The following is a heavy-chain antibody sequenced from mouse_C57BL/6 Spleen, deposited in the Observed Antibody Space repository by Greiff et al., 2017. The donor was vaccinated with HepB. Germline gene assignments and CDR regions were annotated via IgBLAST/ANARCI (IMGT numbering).Heavy chain of an antibody. CDR2: IHPNSGST. J-gene: IGHJ4*01. Sequence: QVQLQQPGAELVKPGASVKLSCKASGYTFTSYWMHWVKQRPGQGLEWIGMIHPNSGSTNYNEKLKSKATLTVDKSSSTAYMQLSSLTSEDSAVYDYARQAGTNYYAMDYWGQGTSVTVSS. CDR1: GYTFTSYW. CDR3: ARQAGTNYYAMDY. V-gene: IGHV1-64*01. D-gene: IGHD4-1*01.